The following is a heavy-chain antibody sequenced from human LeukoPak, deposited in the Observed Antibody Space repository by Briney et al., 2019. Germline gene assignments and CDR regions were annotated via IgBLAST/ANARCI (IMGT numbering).Heavy chain of an antibody. CDR2: INSDGSST. D-gene: IGHD3-10*01. J-gene: IGHJ4*02. Sequence: GGSLRLSCAASGFTFSSYWMHWVRQAPGKGLGWVSRINSDGSSTIYADSVKGRFTISRENAKTTLYLQMNRLRAEDTAVYYCARAKPKNMVRGLIMRRESRYYLDYWGQGTLVTVSS. V-gene: IGHV3-74*01. CDR1: GFTFSSYW. CDR3: ARAKPKNMVRGLIMRRESRYYLDY.